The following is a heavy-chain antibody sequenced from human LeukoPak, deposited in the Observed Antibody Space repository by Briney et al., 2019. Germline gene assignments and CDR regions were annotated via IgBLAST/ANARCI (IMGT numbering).Heavy chain of an antibody. CDR2: ISHSGQNV. V-gene: IGHV3-23*01. Sequence: GGSLRLSCAASGFTFNIHAMTWVRQAPGEGLQWVSTISHSGQNVYFADSVKGRFTVSRDNSRNTVSLLMSSLRAEDTAIYYCAKVEYENSGSFDAWGQGTLVTVSS. CDR3: AKVEYENSGSFDA. CDR1: GFTFNIHA. D-gene: IGHD3-22*01. J-gene: IGHJ5*02.